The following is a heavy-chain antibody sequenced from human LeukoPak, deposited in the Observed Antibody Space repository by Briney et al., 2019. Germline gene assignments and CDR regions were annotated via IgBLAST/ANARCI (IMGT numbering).Heavy chain of an antibody. Sequence: GGSLRLSCAASGFTFSSYAMSWVRQAPGKGLEWVSAISGSGGSTYYADSVKGRFTISRDNSKNTLYLQMNRLRAEDTAVYYCARWTLQYYYDSSGYALDYWGQGTLVTVSS. CDR2: ISGSGGST. D-gene: IGHD3-22*01. J-gene: IGHJ4*02. CDR3: ARWTLQYYYDSSGYALDY. CDR1: GFTFSSYA. V-gene: IGHV3-23*01.